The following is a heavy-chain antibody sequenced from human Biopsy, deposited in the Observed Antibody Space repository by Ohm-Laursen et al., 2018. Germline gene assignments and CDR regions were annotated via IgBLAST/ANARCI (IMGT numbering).Heavy chain of an antibody. CDR2: INHSGRT. CDR3: VRGVDYYDPYHYYALDV. CDR1: GESFNGYY. Sequence: GPLSLTCAVYGESFNGYYWSWIRQTPGKGLEWVGEINHSGRTNYNPSLKSRVTISVDMSKNQFSLKVRSVTAADTAVYYCVRGVDYYDPYHYYALDVWGQGTTVTVSS. D-gene: IGHD3-22*01. V-gene: IGHV4-34*01. J-gene: IGHJ6*02.